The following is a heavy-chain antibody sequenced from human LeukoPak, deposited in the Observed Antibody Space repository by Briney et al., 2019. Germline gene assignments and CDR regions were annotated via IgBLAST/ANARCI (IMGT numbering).Heavy chain of an antibody. CDR1: GSRFTSYW. CDR3: ARHGPLRLGELSLNY. V-gene: IGHV5-51*01. Sequence: GESLKISFKGSGSRFTSYWIGWVRQMPGKGLEWMGIIYPGDSDTRYSPSFQDQVTISADKSISTAYLQWSSLKASDTAMYYCARHGPLRLGELSLNYWGQGTLVTVSS. J-gene: IGHJ4*02. D-gene: IGHD3-16*02. CDR2: IYPGDSDT.